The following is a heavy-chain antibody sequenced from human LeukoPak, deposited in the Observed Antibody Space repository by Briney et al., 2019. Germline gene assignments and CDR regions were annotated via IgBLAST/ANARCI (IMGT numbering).Heavy chain of an antibody. J-gene: IGHJ4*02. D-gene: IGHD3-10*01. CDR2: INHSGST. CDR3: ARDSMVRGFDY. V-gene: IGHV4-34*01. Sequence: SETLSLTCSVYGGSFSGYYWSRIRQPPGKGLEWIGEINHSGSTNYNPSLKSRVTISVDTSRSQFSLKLSSVTAAATAVYYCARDSMVRGFDYWGQGTLVTVSS. CDR1: GGSFSGYY.